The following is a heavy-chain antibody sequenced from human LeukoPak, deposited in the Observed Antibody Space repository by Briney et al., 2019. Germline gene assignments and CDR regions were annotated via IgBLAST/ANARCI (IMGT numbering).Heavy chain of an antibody. V-gene: IGHV1-8*01. Sequence: ASVKGSCKASGYTFTSYDIIWVRQATGHGLERMGWMNPNSGNTGYEQKIQGRVTMTKNTSISTAYMELSSLRSEDTAVYYCARDGLFQLPFYYYYYIDVWGKGTTVTVSS. J-gene: IGHJ6*03. CDR3: ARDGLFQLPFYYYYYIDV. CDR1: GYTFTSYD. CDR2: MNPNSGNT. D-gene: IGHD2-2*01.